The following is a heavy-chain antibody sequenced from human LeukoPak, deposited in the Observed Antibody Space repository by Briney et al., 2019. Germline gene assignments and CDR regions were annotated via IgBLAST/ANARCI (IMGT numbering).Heavy chain of an antibody. Sequence: GGSLRLSCTASGFTFSNAWMSWVRQAPGKGLEWVGRIKSKTDGGTTDYAAPVKGRFTISRDDSKNTLYLQMNSLKTEDTAVYYCTTEGVISEDAFDIWGQGTMVTVSS. V-gene: IGHV3-15*01. J-gene: IGHJ3*02. CDR3: TTEGVISEDAFDI. CDR2: IKSKTDGGTT. CDR1: GFTFSNAW. D-gene: IGHD1-14*01.